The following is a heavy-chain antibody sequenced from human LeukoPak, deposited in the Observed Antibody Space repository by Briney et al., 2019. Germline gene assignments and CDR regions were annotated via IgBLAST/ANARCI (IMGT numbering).Heavy chain of an antibody. CDR3: ARHDTTYYCDSSGYALDY. Sequence: SETLSLTCTVSGGSISSYYWSWIRQPPGKGLEWIGYIYYSGSTNYNPSLKSRVTISVDTSKNQFSLKLSSVTAADTAVYYCARHDTTYYCDSSGYALDYWGQGTLVTVSS. D-gene: IGHD3-22*01. V-gene: IGHV4-59*08. J-gene: IGHJ4*02. CDR1: GGSISSYY. CDR2: IYYSGST.